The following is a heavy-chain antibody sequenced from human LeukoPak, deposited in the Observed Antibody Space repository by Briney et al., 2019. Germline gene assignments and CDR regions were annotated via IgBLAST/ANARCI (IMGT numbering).Heavy chain of an antibody. V-gene: IGHV3-74*01. CDR3: TRDVLPSGSRAFDI. Sequence: GGSLRLSCAASGFTFSSHWMHWVRQAPGKGLVWVSRINSDGSSISYADSVKGRFTISRDNAKSTLYLQMNSLRAGDTAVYYCTRDVLPSGSRAFDIWGQGTMVTVSS. D-gene: IGHD3-10*01. CDR1: GFTFSSHW. CDR2: INSDGSSI. J-gene: IGHJ3*02.